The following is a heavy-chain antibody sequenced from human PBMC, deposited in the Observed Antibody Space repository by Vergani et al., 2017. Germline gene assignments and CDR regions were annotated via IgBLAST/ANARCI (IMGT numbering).Heavy chain of an antibody. CDR1: GGSISSSNW. D-gene: IGHD2-15*01. Sequence: QVQLQESGPGLVKPSGTLSLTCAVSGGSISSSNWWSWVRQPPGKGLEWFGEIYHSGSPTYNPSLKRRVTISVDKSKNQFSLKLSSVTAADTAVYSCARVEVSKCSCGSCFTDDAFDIGGQGTTVTVSS. J-gene: IGHJ3*02. V-gene: IGHV4-4*02. CDR3: ARVEVSKCSCGSCFTDDAFDI. CDR2: IYHSGSP.